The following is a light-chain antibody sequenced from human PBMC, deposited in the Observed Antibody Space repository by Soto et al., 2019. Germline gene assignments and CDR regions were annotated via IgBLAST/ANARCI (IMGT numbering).Light chain of an antibody. Sequence: DIQMTQSPSSVSASVGDRVTITCRASQGISSWVAWYQQNSGKAPKLLIYAASSLQSGVPSRFSGSGSGTDFTLTISSRQPEDFATYYCQQGNSFPLTVGGGTKVEIK. CDR1: QGISSW. CDR3: QQGNSFPLT. CDR2: AAS. J-gene: IGKJ4*01. V-gene: IGKV1-12*01.